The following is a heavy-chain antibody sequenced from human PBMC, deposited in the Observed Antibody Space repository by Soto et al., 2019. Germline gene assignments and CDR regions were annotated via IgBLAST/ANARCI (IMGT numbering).Heavy chain of an antibody. CDR3: ARDPAGYSSGWEGNWFDP. Sequence: PGGSLRLSCAASGFTFSSYGMHWVRQAPGKGLEWVAVIWYDGSNKYYADSVKGRFTISRDNSKNTLYLQMNSLRAEDTAVCYCARDPAGYSSGWEGNWFDPWGQGT. CDR2: IWYDGSNK. CDR1: GFTFSSYG. V-gene: IGHV3-33*01. J-gene: IGHJ5*02. D-gene: IGHD6-19*01.